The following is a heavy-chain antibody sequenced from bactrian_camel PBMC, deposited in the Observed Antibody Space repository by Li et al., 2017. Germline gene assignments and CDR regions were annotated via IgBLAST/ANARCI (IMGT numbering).Heavy chain of an antibody. Sequence: HVQLVESGGGSVQTGGSLRLSCSASGYTSSTVCMGWFREAPGKEREGVAALQTRGGTPFYANSVKGRFTISRDNAKDMVYLQMDSLKPEDTAMYYCAADCLARTPPFWAGSDPLPYFRYWGQGTQVTVS. CDR2: LQTRGGTP. CDR3: AADCLARTPPFWAGSDPLPYFRY. J-gene: IGHJ6*01. CDR1: GYTSSTVC. D-gene: IGHD1*01. V-gene: IGHV3S1*01.